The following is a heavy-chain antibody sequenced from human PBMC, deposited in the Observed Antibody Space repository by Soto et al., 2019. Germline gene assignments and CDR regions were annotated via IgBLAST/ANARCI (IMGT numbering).Heavy chain of an antibody. D-gene: IGHD2-15*01. V-gene: IGHV4-31*03. Sequence: QVQLQESGPGLVKPSQTLSLTCTVSGGSISSGGYYWSWIRQHPGKGLEWIGYIYYSGSTYYNPSLKSRVSISVDSSKSRYSMKLSSVTAADTAVYYCARGWRDWSGGSCYLSDYWGQGTLVTVSS. J-gene: IGHJ4*02. CDR3: ARGWRDWSGGSCYLSDY. CDR2: IYYSGST. CDR1: GGSISSGGYY.